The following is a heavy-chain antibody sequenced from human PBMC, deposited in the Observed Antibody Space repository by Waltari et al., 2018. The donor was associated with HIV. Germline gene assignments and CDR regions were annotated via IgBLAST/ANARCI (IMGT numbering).Heavy chain of an antibody. Sequence: EVQLVESGGGLVQPEESLRLSCAASGFVFSSYSMNWVRQAPGECLEWISCISSSGSTIYYADFVKGRFTVSRDNAENSLYLQMNSLRDEDTAVYYCVRDPKTSWGELDYWGQGTLVAVSS. D-gene: IGHD3-16*01. CDR3: VRDPKTSWGELDY. V-gene: IGHV3-48*02. J-gene: IGHJ4*02. CDR2: ISSSGSTI. CDR1: GFVFSSYS.